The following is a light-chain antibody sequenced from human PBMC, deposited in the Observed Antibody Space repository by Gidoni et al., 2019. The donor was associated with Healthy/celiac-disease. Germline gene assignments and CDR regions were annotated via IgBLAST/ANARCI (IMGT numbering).Light chain of an antibody. V-gene: IGLV4-69*01. CDR2: LNSDGSH. CDR1: SGPSSYA. J-gene: IGLJ3*02. Sequence: QLVLTQSPSASASLGASVKLTCTLSSGPSSYAIAWHQQQPEKGPRYLMKLNSDGSHSKWDGIPDRFSGSSSGAERYLTISSLQSEDEADYYCQTWGTGIQGVFGGGTKLTVL. CDR3: QTWGTGIQGV.